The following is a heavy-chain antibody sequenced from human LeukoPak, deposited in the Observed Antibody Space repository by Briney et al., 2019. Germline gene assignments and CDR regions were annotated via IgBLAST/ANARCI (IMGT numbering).Heavy chain of an antibody. CDR3: ARHGRWNYHSYYMDV. V-gene: IGHV4-4*09. D-gene: IGHD1-1*01. Sequence: SETLSLTCTVSSGSISGYYWSWIRQPPGKGLEWIGYIYTSGSTDYNPSLKSRVTISVDTSQNQFSPELTSVTAADTAVYYCARHGRWNYHSYYMDVWGKGTTVTVSS. CDR2: IYTSGST. CDR1: SGSISGYY. J-gene: IGHJ6*03.